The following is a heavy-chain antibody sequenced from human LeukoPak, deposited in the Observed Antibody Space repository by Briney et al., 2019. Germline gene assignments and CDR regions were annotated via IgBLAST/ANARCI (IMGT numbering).Heavy chain of an antibody. V-gene: IGHV3-30-3*01. CDR1: GFTFSSYA. CDR2: ISYDGSNK. D-gene: IGHD3-10*01. CDR3: ARDYGSGSYYVGAFDI. Sequence: PGRSLRLSCAASGFTFSSYAMHWVRQAPGKGLEGVAVISYDGSNKYYADSVKGRFTISRDNSKNTLYLQMNSLRAEDTAVYYCARDYGSGSYYVGAFDIWGQGTMVTV. J-gene: IGHJ3*02.